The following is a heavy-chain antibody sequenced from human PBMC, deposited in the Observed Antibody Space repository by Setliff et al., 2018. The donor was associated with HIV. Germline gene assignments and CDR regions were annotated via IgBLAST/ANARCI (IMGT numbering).Heavy chain of an antibody. J-gene: IGHJ6*03. CDR2: INPNSAGT. D-gene: IGHD3-3*01. CDR3: ARVDDFWSGPNTAGYMDV. V-gene: IGHV1-2*02. CDR1: GYTFSAYY. Sequence: ASVKVSCKASGYTFSAYYMYWVRQAPGQGLEWMGWINPNSAGTNYAQKFQGRVTMTRDTSISTAYMELSGLRSDDTAVYYCARVDDFWSGPNTAGYMDVWGKGT.